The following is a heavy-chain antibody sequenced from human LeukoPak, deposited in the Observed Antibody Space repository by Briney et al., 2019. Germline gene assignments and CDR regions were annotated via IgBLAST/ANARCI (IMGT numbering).Heavy chain of an antibody. CDR1: GYTFTDYY. CDR3: ARGGYGSTWYGLDV. Sequence: GASVKVSCKPSGYTFTDYYIHWVRQAPGQGLEWMGWISPNSGGADYAQKLQGRVTMTRDTSISTAYMELSRLRSDDTAVYYCARGGYGSTWYGLDVWGQGTTVTVSS. CDR2: ISPNSGGA. J-gene: IGHJ6*02. V-gene: IGHV1-2*02. D-gene: IGHD6-13*01.